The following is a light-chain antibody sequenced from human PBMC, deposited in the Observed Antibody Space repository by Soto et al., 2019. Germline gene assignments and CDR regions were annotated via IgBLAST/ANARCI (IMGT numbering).Light chain of an antibody. CDR3: PKFNTAPLT. CDR2: SAS. Sequence: DIQMTQSPSSLSASVGDRVTITCRASQDISVYLAWYQQKPGQVPKLLIYSASTLQSGVPSRITGSGSGTKFNLTISSLHPEDVSTQYRPKFNTAPLTFGQGTRLEIK. CDR1: QDISVY. J-gene: IGKJ5*01. V-gene: IGKV1-27*01.